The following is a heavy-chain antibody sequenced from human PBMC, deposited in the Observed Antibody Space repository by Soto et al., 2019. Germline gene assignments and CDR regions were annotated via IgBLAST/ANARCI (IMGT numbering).Heavy chain of an antibody. V-gene: IGHV1-2*02. CDR2: MNPKSGGA. J-gene: IGHJ3*02. D-gene: IGHD5-18*01. CDR1: GHTFTDYY. Sequence: ASVKVSCKTSGHTFTDYYTHWVRQAPGQGLEWMGWMNPKSGGAYFAQKFQGRVTLTRDTSIGTAYIEVNSLTSDDTAVYFCTRENIENSDGLYDALDIWGQGTTVTVSS. CDR3: TRENIENSDGLYDALDI.